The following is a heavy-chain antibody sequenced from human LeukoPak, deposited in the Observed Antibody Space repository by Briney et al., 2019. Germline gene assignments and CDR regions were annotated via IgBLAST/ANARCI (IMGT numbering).Heavy chain of an antibody. CDR3: AVTYCSSTSCYTKNFDY. D-gene: IGHD2-2*02. CDR2: IIPIFGTA. CDR1: GGTFSSYA. Sequence: SVKVSCKASGGTFSSYAISWVRQAPGQELEWMGGIIPIFGTANYAQKFQGRVTITTDESTSTAYMELSSLRSEDTAVYYCAVTYCSSTSCYTKNFDYWGQGTLVTVSS. J-gene: IGHJ4*02. V-gene: IGHV1-69*05.